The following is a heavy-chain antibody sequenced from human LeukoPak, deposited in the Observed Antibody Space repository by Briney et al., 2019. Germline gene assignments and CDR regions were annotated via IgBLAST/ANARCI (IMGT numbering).Heavy chain of an antibody. CDR2: ISGGGGST. CDR1: GFMFSNYA. Sequence: GGSLRLSCTASGFMFSNYAMAWVRQAPGKGLEWVSTISGGGGSTYYVDSVNGRFNMSRDNSKNTVYLQLKGLRAEDTAVYYCAKGSKVIPAAINFDYWGQGALVTVSS. D-gene: IGHD2-2*01. CDR3: AKGSKVIPAAINFDY. J-gene: IGHJ4*02. V-gene: IGHV3-23*01.